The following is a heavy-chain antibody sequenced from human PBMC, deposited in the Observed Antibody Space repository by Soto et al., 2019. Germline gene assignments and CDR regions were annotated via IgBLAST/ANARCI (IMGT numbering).Heavy chain of an antibody. Sequence: QVTLKESGPVLVKPTETLTLTCTVSGFSLINARVGVSWLRQPPGKALEWLAHIFSNDEKSYSTSLKSRLTISKDTSKSQVVLTMTNMDPVDTATYYCARIRRDGTDFYLIDYWGRGTLVTVSS. CDR1: GFSLINARVG. CDR2: IFSNDEK. V-gene: IGHV2-26*01. CDR3: ARIRRDGTDFYLIDY. J-gene: IGHJ4*02. D-gene: IGHD3-22*01.